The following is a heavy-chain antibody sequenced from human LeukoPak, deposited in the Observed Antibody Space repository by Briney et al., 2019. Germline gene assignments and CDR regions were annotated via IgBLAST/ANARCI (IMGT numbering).Heavy chain of an antibody. CDR2: IWYDGSNK. D-gene: IGHD1-26*01. CDR1: GFTFSSYG. Sequence: GGSLRLSCAASGFTFSSYGMHWVRQAPVKGLEWVAVIWYDGSNKYYADSVKGRFTISRDNSKNTLYLQMNSLRAEDTAVYYCARESGGSYGYFDYWGQGTLVTVSS. J-gene: IGHJ4*02. V-gene: IGHV3-33*01. CDR3: ARESGGSYGYFDY.